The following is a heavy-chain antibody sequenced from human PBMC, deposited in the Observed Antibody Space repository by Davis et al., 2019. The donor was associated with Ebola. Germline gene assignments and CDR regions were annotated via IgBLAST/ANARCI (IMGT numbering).Heavy chain of an antibody. CDR3: ARGPSLQLFDY. Sequence: GESLKISCAAPGFTFSSYGMHWVRQAPGKGLEWVAVIWYDGSNKYYADSVKGRFTISRDNSKNTLYLQMNSLRAEDTAVYYCARGPSLQLFDYWGQGTLVTVSS. V-gene: IGHV3-33*01. J-gene: IGHJ4*02. D-gene: IGHD4-11*01. CDR2: IWYDGSNK. CDR1: GFTFSSYG.